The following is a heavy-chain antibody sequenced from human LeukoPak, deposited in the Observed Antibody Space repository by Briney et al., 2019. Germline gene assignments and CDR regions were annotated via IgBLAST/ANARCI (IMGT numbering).Heavy chain of an antibody. V-gene: IGHV3-30*04. D-gene: IGHD2-15*01. J-gene: IGHJ4*02. CDR2: ISYDGSNK. CDR3: AKDNLLPDY. CDR1: GFTFSSYA. Sequence: PGRSLRLSCVASGFTFSSYAMHWVRQAPGKGLEWVAVISYDGSNKYYADSVKGRFTISRDNSKNTLYLQMNSLRAEDTAVYYCAKDNLLPDYWGQGTLVTVSS.